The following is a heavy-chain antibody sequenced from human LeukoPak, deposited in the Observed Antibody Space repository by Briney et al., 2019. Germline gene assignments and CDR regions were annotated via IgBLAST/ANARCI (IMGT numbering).Heavy chain of an antibody. CDR2: LYYSGST. V-gene: IGHV4-59*08. CDR3: ARLQSGNTYGIIDY. CDR1: GTSISTYY. D-gene: IGHD5-18*01. Sequence: PSETLSLTCTVSGTSISTYYWSWIRQPPGKGLEWVGYLYYSGSTSYNPSLKSRVTISVDTSKNQFSLRMNSVTAADTAVYYCARLQSGNTYGIIDYWGQGTLVTVSS. J-gene: IGHJ4*02.